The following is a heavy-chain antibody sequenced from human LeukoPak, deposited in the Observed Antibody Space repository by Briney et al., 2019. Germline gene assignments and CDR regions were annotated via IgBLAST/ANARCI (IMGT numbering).Heavy chain of an antibody. CDR3: AGGATATGWFDP. D-gene: IGHD5-24*01. CDR1: GGSISSYY. V-gene: IGHV4-59*12. CDR2: VYYNGNT. Sequence: PSETLSLTCTVSGGSISSYYWSWIRQPPGKGLEWIGYVYYNGNTNYNPSLKSRVTTSVDTSKNQFSPILNSVTAADTAVYYCAGGATATGWFDPWGQGTLVTVSS. J-gene: IGHJ5*02.